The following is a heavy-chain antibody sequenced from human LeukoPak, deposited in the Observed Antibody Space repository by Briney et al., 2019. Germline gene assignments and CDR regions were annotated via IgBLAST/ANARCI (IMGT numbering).Heavy chain of an antibody. V-gene: IGHV4-31*03. CDR1: GGSISSGGYY. CDR3: ASEPAYCGGDCHYRMHL. D-gene: IGHD2-21*02. CDR2: IYYSGST. J-gene: IGHJ6*02. Sequence: PSRTLSLTCTVSGGSISSGGYYWGWIRQHPGKGLEWIGYIYYSGSTYYNPSLKSRGTITVDTSKNQFSLKLSSVTAADTAVHYCASEPAYCGGDCHYRMHLWGQGTTVTVSS.